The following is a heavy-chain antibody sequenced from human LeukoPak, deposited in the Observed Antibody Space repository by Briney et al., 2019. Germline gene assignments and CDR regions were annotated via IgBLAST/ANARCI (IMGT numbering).Heavy chain of an antibody. D-gene: IGHD3-22*01. CDR1: GGSISSYY. V-gene: IGHV4-59*01. Sequence: SETLSLTCTVSGGSISSYYWSWIRQPPGTGLEWIGYIYYSGSTNYNPSLKSRGTISVDTSKNQFPLKLSSVTAADTAVYYCAREKYYDSSGTIWGQGTLVTVSS. CDR2: IYYSGST. CDR3: AREKYYDSSGTI. J-gene: IGHJ4*02.